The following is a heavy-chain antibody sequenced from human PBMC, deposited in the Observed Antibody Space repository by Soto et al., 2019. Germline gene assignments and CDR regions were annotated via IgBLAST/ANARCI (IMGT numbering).Heavy chain of an antibody. J-gene: IGHJ6*03. CDR2: ISSDGSST. CDR1: GFTFSSYC. D-gene: IGHD6-13*01. CDR3: ARDYSSSSWKGHYYYYYMDV. Sequence: GGSLRLSCSASGFTFSSYCVHWVRQAPGKGLVWVSRISSDGSSTSYADSVKGRFTISRDNAKNTLYLQMNSLRAEDTAVYYSARDYSSSSWKGHYYYYYMDVWGKGTTVTVSS. V-gene: IGHV3-74*01.